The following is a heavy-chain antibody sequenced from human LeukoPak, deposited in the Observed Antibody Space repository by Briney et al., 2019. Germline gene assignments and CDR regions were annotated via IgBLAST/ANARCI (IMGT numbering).Heavy chain of an antibody. Sequence: PSETLSLAGSVSGYSIRSGYDWAWIRQPPGKRLEWIGSINYSGRSYYNPSLKSRVTISVDTSKNQFSLKMTSVTAADTAVYFCARSEINDYMNYWGQGIPVTVSS. J-gene: IGHJ4*02. CDR2: INYSGRS. CDR1: GYSIRSGYD. D-gene: IGHD4-11*01. CDR3: ARSEINDYMNY. V-gene: IGHV4-38-2*02.